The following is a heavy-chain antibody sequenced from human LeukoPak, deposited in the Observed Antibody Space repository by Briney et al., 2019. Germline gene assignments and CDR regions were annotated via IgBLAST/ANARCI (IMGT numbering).Heavy chain of an antibody. CDR1: GFTFSSYA. CDR3: AVTRTLTDYYGMDV. CDR2: IYSGGST. J-gene: IGHJ6*02. V-gene: IGHV3-53*01. Sequence: GGSLRLSCAASGFTFSSYAMSWVRQAPGKGLEWVSVIYSGGSTYYADSVKGRFTISRDNSKNTLYLQMNSLRAEDTAVYYCAVTRTLTDYYGMDVWGQGTRSPSP.